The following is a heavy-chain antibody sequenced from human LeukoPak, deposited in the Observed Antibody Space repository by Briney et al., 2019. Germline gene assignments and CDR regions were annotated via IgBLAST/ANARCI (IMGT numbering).Heavy chain of an antibody. CDR2: IYYSGST. Sequence: SETLSLTCTVSGGSISSYYWSWIRQPPGKGLEWIGYIYYSGSTNYNPSLKSRITISVDTSKNQFSLKLSSVTAADTAVYYCAREVWSAFDIWGQGTMVTVSS. V-gene: IGHV4-59*12. J-gene: IGHJ3*02. D-gene: IGHD2-21*01. CDR1: GGSISSYY. CDR3: AREVWSAFDI.